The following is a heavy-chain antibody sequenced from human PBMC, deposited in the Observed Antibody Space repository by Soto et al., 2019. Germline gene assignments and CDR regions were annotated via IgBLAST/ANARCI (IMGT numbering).Heavy chain of an antibody. CDR2: ISAYNGNT. J-gene: IGHJ4*02. CDR1: GYTFTNFG. D-gene: IGHD5-12*01. CDR3: ACGGATMDY. V-gene: IGHV1-18*01. Sequence: QVQLVQSGAEVKKPGASVKVSCKTSGYTFTNFGLRWVRQAPGQGREWMGWISAYNGNTNYAQNFQGRVTMTTDTSSCTGDMELSRLRSDAKAVYYCACGGATMDYWGQGTLVTFSS.